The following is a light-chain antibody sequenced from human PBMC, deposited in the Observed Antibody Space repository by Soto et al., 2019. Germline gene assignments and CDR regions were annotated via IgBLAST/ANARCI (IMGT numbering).Light chain of an antibody. Sequence: DIQLTQSPSSLSASVGDRVTITCRARQRISTYLNWYQQKAGKAPELVIYTASSLHSGVPSRFSGSGSATDFTLNISSLQPEDFATYYCQQNYDTPWTFGQGTKVEVK. J-gene: IGKJ1*01. CDR2: TAS. CDR1: QRISTY. CDR3: QQNYDTPWT. V-gene: IGKV1-39*01.